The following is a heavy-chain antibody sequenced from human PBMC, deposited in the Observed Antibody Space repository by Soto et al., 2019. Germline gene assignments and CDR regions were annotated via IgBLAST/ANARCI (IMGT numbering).Heavy chain of an antibody. V-gene: IGHV4-59*01. J-gene: IGHJ4*02. Sequence: LSLTCTVSGGSISNYYWSWIRQPPGKGLEWIGYIFYTGRTSYNPSLKSRVTISVDTSKNQFSLNLRSVTAADTAVYYCARDTALDYWGQGTLVTVSS. CDR1: GGSISNYY. CDR2: IFYTGRT. D-gene: IGHD2-21*02. CDR3: ARDTALDY.